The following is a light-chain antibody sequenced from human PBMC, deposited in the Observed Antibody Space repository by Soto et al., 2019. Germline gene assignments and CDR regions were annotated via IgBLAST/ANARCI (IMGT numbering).Light chain of an antibody. CDR3: QHYNSYSDT. V-gene: IGKV3D-15*01. J-gene: IGKJ1*01. CDR1: QTISSY. Sequence: DILLTQSPATLSLSLGDRATISCRASQTISSYLAWYQQKPGKAPKLLIYGATTIDSGIPARFSGSGSGTEFTLTISSLQSEDFAVYYCQHYNSYSDTFGQGTKVDIK. CDR2: GAT.